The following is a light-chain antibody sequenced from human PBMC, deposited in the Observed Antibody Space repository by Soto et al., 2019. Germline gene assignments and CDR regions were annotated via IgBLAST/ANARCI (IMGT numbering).Light chain of an antibody. CDR1: QSISSW. J-gene: IGKJ2*01. CDR3: QQYNSYLYT. CDR2: DAS. Sequence: DIQMTQSPSTLSASVGDRVTITCRASQSISSWLAWYQQKPGKAPKLLIYDASSLESGVPSRFSGSGSGTEFTLTIRGLQPDDFATYYCQQYNSYLYTFGQGTKLEIK. V-gene: IGKV1-5*01.